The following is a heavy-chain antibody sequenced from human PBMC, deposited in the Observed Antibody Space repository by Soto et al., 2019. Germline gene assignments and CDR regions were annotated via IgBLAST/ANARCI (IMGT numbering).Heavy chain of an antibody. CDR1: GGSISSDSFY. V-gene: IGHV4-39*01. Sequence: LSLTCTVSGGSISSDSFYWAWIRQPPVKGLEWIGIIYYSGDTYYNPSLAGRLTMSVDTSNQFSLTLRSVTAADTALYYCARNQPQRYCSGGTCRPAYGMDVWGQGTTVTVSS. D-gene: IGHD2-15*01. CDR3: ARNQPQRYCSGGTCRPAYGMDV. CDR2: IYYSGDT. J-gene: IGHJ6*02.